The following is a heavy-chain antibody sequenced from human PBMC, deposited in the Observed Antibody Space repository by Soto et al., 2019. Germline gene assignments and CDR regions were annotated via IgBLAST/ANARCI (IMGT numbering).Heavy chain of an antibody. V-gene: IGHV4-39*01. J-gene: IGHJ4*02. D-gene: IGHD4-17*01. Sequence: QLQLQESGPGLVKPSETLSLTCTVTGGSIRRSHNFWGWIRQPPGKVLELIGSIFYSGTTYNNPSHNSRVTVSVDTSKDPFSLKLNSVTAADTAVYYCARYYGDYTNYFDYWGQGTLVTVSS. CDR2: IFYSGTT. CDR3: ARYYGDYTNYFDY. CDR1: GGSIRRSHNF.